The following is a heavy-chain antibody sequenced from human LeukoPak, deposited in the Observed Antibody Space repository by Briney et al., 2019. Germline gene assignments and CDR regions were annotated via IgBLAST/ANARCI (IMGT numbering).Heavy chain of an antibody. V-gene: IGHV3-23*01. D-gene: IGHD3-10*01. J-gene: IGHJ4*02. CDR1: GFTFSSYA. CDR2: IIASGGTT. CDR3: AKGAGGSYGLYYFDY. Sequence: PGGSLRLSCAASGFTFSSYAMSWVRQTPGKGLEWVSSIIASGGTTYYADSVKGRFTISRDNSKNTVYLQMHTLRAEDTAVYYCAKGAGGSYGLYYFDYWGQGALVTVSS.